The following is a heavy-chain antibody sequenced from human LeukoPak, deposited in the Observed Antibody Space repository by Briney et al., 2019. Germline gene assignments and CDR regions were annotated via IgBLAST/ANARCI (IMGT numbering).Heavy chain of an antibody. CDR2: IYYSGTT. CDR1: GGSISSSPYY. D-gene: IGHD6-13*01. Sequence: SETLSLTCTVSGGSISSSPYYWGWIRQPPGKGLEWIGSIYYSGTTHYNPSLESRVTISVDTSKNQFSLKLRSVTAADTAVYYCARISSSNWYNERGAFDVWGQGTMVTVSS. J-gene: IGHJ3*01. V-gene: IGHV4-39*07. CDR3: ARISSSNWYNERGAFDV.